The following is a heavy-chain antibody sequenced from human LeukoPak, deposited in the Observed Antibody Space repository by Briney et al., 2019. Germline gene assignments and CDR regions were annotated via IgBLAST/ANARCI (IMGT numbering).Heavy chain of an antibody. D-gene: IGHD1-26*01. CDR3: AKDPIFSGSYGVFDY. V-gene: IGHV4-4*02. CDR1: GGSISSSNW. J-gene: IGHJ4*02. Sequence: SETLSLTCAVSGGSISSSNWWSWVRQPPGKGLEWIGEIYHSGSTNYNPSLKSRVTISVDKSKNQFSLKLSSVTAADTAVYYCAKDPIFSGSYGVFDYWGLGTLVTVSS. CDR2: IYHSGST.